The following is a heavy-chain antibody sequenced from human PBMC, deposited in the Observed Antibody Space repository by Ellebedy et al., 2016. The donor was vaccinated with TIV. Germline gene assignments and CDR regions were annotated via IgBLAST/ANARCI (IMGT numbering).Heavy chain of an antibody. CDR1: GFTFSSYG. Sequence: GGSLRLSXAASGFTFSSYGMHWVRQAPGKGLEWVAVISYDGSNKYYADSVKGRFTISRDNSKNTLYLQMNSLRAEDTAVYYCAKDSSSWYLGLYYFDYWGQGTLVTVSS. CDR2: ISYDGSNK. CDR3: AKDSSSWYLGLYYFDY. D-gene: IGHD6-13*01. V-gene: IGHV3-30*18. J-gene: IGHJ4*02.